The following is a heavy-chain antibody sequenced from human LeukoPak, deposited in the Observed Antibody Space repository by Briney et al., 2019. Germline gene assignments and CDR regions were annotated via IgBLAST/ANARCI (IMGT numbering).Heavy chain of an antibody. V-gene: IGHV3-21*01. CDR1: GFTFSSYS. J-gene: IGHJ4*02. CDR3: ARGREYVPIAAAGFPDY. D-gene: IGHD6-13*01. CDR2: ISSSSSYI. Sequence: KPGGSLRLSCAASGFTFSSYSMNWVRQAPGKGLEWVSSISSSSSYIYYADSVKGRFTISRDNAKNSLYLQMNSLRAEDTAVYYCARGREYVPIAAAGFPDYWGQGTLVTVSS.